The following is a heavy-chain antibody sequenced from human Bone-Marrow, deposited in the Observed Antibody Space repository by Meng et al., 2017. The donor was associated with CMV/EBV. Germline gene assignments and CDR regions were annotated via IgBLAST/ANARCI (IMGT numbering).Heavy chain of an antibody. CDR1: GYTFTSYD. D-gene: IGHD2-2*01. J-gene: IGHJ5*02. V-gene: IGHV1-8*01. CDR3: AREAGGYCSSTSCRPAYNWFDP. CDR2: MNPNSGNT. Sequence: ASVKVSCKASGYTFTSYDINWVRQATGQGLEWMGWMNPNSGNTGYAQKFQGRVTMTRNTSISTAYMELSRLRSDDTAVYYCAREAGGYCSSTSCRPAYNWFDPWGQGTLVTVSS.